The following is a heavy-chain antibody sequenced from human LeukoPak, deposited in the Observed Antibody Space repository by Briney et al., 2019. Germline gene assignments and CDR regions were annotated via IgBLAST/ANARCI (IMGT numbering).Heavy chain of an antibody. Sequence: SETLSLTCTVSGGSISSGDYYWSWIRQPPGKGLEWIGYIYYSGSTYYNPSLKSRVTISVDTSKNQFSLKLSSVTAADTAVYYCARDVNYGWFDPWGQGTLVTVSS. V-gene: IGHV4-30-4*08. CDR3: ARDVNYGWFDP. CDR2: IYYSGST. CDR1: GGSISSGDYY. D-gene: IGHD1-7*01. J-gene: IGHJ5*02.